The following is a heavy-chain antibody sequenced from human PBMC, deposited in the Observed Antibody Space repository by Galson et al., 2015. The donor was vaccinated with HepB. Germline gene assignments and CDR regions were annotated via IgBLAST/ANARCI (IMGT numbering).Heavy chain of an antibody. J-gene: IGHJ2*01. CDR1: GFTFSSYA. V-gene: IGHV3-23*01. D-gene: IGHD6-13*01. CDR3: AKASSSWYQGYWYFDL. CDR2: ISGSGGST. Sequence: SLRLSCAASGFTFSSYAMSWVRQAPGKGLEWVSAISGSGGSTYYADSVKGRFTISRDNSKNTLYLQMNSLRAEDTAVYYCAKASSSWYQGYWYFDLWGRGTLVTVSS.